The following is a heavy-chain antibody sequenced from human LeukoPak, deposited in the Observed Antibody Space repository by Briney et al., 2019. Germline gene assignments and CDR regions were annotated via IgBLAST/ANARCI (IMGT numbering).Heavy chain of an antibody. CDR2: IYYSGST. D-gene: IGHD5-18*01. V-gene: IGHV4-59*01. CDR1: GGSISSYY. Sequence: PSETLSLTCTVSGGSISSYYLSWIRQPPGKGLEWIGYIYYSGSTNYNPSLKSRVTISIDTSKNQFSLRLNSVTAADTAVYYCASYRGYSYGYYFNYWGQGTLVTVSS. J-gene: IGHJ4*02. CDR3: ASYRGYSYGYYFNY.